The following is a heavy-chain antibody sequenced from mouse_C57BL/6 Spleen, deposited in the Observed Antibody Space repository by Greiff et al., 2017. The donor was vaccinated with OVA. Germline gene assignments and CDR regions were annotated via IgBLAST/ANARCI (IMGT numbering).Heavy chain of an antibody. CDR2: INPSSGYT. V-gene: IGHV1-4*01. CDR1: GYTFTSYT. CDR3: ARSGDYDGYAMDY. D-gene: IGHD2-4*01. J-gene: IGHJ4*01. Sequence: VQLQQSGAELARPGASVKMSCKASGYTFTSYTMHWVKQRPGQGLEWIGYINPSSGYTKYNQKFKDKATLTADKSSSTAYMQLSSLTSEDSAVYYCARSGDYDGYAMDYWGQGTSVTVSS.